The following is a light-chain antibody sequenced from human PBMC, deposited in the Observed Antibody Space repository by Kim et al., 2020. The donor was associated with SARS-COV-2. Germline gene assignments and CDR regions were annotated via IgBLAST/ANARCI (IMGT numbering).Light chain of an antibody. Sequence: PGERAAPSCRASRTVGSTSVAWYQQKPGQAPRLLVYGVYKRATGIPDRFSGSGSETGFTLTISRLEPEDFALYYCQHYAGSPPMYTFGQGTKLEI. CDR2: GVY. J-gene: IGKJ2*01. CDR3: QHYAGSPPMYT. V-gene: IGKV3-20*01. CDR1: RTVGSTS.